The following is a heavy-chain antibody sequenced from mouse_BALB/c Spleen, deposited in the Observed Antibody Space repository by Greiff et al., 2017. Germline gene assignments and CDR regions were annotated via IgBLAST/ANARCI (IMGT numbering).Heavy chain of an antibody. CDR2: IYTGDGST. CDR1: GFTFTSYD. J-gene: IGHJ4*01. Sequence: VQLLESGADLVKPGASVKLSCKASGFTFTSYDINWVRQRPEKGLEWIGWIYTGDGSTKYNEKFKGRVTLTTDKSYSTVYMQLSRLTTEDSAIYFCVTWENYAMDYWGQGTSVTVSS. CDR3: VTWENYAMDY. D-gene: IGHD4-1*01. V-gene: IGHV1-85*01.